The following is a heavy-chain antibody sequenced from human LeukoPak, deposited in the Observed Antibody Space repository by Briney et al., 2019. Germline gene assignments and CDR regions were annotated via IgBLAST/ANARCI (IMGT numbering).Heavy chain of an antibody. J-gene: IGHJ4*02. CDR3: TRDRGAYNLYDY. D-gene: IGHD1-1*01. V-gene: IGHV3-49*03. CDR1: GFTFGDYA. CDR2: IRSKASGETA. Sequence: PGGSLRLSCTASGFTFGDYAMSWIRQAPGKGLEWVGFIRSKASGETADYAASVKGRFTISRDDSKAIAYLQMNSLKTEDTAVYHCTRDRGAYNLYDYWGQGTLVTVSS.